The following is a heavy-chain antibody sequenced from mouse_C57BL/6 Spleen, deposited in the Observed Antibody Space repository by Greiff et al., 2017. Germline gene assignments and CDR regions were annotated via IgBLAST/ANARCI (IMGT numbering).Heavy chain of an antibody. CDR3: ASDSNYSGYAMDY. CDR2: IDPEDGET. Sequence: EVQLQESGAELVKPGASVKLSCTASGFNIKDYYMHWVKQRTEQGLAWIGRIDPEDGETTYAPKFQGKATITADKASNTADLQLSSLTSEDTAVYYCASDSNYSGYAMDYWGPGTSVTVSS. CDR1: GFNIKDYY. V-gene: IGHV14-2*01. D-gene: IGHD2-5*01. J-gene: IGHJ4*01.